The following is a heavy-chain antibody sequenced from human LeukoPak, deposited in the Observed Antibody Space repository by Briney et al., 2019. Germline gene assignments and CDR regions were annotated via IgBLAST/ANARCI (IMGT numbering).Heavy chain of an antibody. V-gene: IGHV3-30*02. J-gene: IGHJ4*02. Sequence: GGSLRLSCAASGFTFSSYGMHWVRQAPGKGLEWVAFIRYDGSNKYYADSVKGRFTISKDSAGNTLYLQMNTLRVEDTAVYYCARAQDTYNSLYFDYWGQGALVTVPS. D-gene: IGHD5-24*01. CDR1: GFTFSSYG. CDR2: IRYDGSNK. CDR3: ARAQDTYNSLYFDY.